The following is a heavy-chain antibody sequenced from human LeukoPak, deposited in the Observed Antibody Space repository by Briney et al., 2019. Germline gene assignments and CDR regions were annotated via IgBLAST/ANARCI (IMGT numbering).Heavy chain of an antibody. CDR3: ARSYSGYDLFDY. CDR2: ISGSGGST. J-gene: IGHJ4*02. CDR1: GFTFSSYA. V-gene: IGHV3-23*01. Sequence: PGGSLRLSCAASGFTFSSYAMSWVRQAPGKGLEWVSAISGSGGSTYYADSVKGRFTISRDNSKNTLYLQMNSLRAEDTAVYYCARSYSGYDLFDYWGQGTLVTVSS. D-gene: IGHD5-12*01.